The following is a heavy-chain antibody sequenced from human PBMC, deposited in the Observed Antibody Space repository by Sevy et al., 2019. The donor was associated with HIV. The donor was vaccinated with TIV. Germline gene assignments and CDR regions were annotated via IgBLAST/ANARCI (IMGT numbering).Heavy chain of an antibody. CDR3: AKGRGMVQGAPLSDDV. CDR1: GFIFSKFG. V-gene: IGHV3-30*02. J-gene: IGHJ3*01. CDR2: IRYDGSTK. Sequence: GGSLRLSCAASGFIFSKFGMHWVRQAPGKGLEWVTFIRYDGSTKYYVESVKGRFTISRDNSKNTLYLQMNSLRPDDTAVYYGAKGRGMVQGAPLSDDVWGQGTMVTVSS. D-gene: IGHD3-10*01.